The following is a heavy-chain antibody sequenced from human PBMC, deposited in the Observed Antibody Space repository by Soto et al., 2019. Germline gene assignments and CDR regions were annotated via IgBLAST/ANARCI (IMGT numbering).Heavy chain of an antibody. Sequence: EVQLLESGGGLVQPGGSLRLSCAASGFTFNNYAMTWVRQAPGKGLEWVSALSGGGDTTSYADYVKGRFTVSRDGSKSTLYLQMSSLRAEDTALYYCAKGRGGSGSLTPRVDFWGQGTLVTVSS. J-gene: IGHJ4*02. CDR2: LSGGGDTT. D-gene: IGHD3-10*01. V-gene: IGHV3-23*01. CDR1: GFTFNNYA. CDR3: AKGRGGSGSLTPRVDF.